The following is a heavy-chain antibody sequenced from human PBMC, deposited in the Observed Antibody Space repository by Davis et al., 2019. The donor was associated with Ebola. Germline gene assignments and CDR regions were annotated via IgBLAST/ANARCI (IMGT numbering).Heavy chain of an antibody. V-gene: IGHV1-18*04. J-gene: IGHJ4*02. D-gene: IGHD1-1*01. Sequence: ASVKVSCKASGYTFSNYYMNWVRQAPGQGLEWMGWINPHNGNTNYAQNVQGRVIMTSDTATTTAYMEVGSLRSDDTAVYYCARAQFPTTSDHWGQGTLVTVSS. CDR1: GYTFSNYY. CDR3: ARAQFPTTSDH. CDR2: INPHNGNT.